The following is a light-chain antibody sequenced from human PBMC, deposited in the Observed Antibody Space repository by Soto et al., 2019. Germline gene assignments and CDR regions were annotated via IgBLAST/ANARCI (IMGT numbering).Light chain of an antibody. J-gene: IGLJ3*02. CDR1: SSDIGGYNF. V-gene: IGLV2-14*03. CDR2: DVT. Sequence: QSALTQPASVSGSPGQSITISCTGTSSDIGGYNFVSWYQQHPGKAPKLLIYDVTNRPPGLSDRFSGSKSDNTASLTISGLQAEDEANYYCSSFTTSSTLVFGGGTKVTVL. CDR3: SSFTTSSTLV.